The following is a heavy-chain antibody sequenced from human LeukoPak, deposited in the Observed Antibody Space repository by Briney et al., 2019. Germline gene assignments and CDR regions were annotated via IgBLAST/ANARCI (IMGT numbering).Heavy chain of an antibody. CDR2: IYYSGST. CDR3: ARHRKARSVDYYYYGMDV. V-gene: IGHV4-59*08. CDR1: GXSISSYY. Sequence: SETLSLTCTVSGXSISSYYGSWIRQPPGKGLEWIGYIYYSGSTNYNPSLKSRVTISVDTSKNQFSLKLSSVTAADTAVYYCARHRKARSVDYYYYGMDVWGQGTTVTVSS. D-gene: IGHD5-12*01. J-gene: IGHJ6*02.